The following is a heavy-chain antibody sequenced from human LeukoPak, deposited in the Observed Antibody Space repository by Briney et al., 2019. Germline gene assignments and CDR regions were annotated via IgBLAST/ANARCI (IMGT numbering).Heavy chain of an antibody. CDR1: GFSFSNSA. J-gene: IGHJ4*02. V-gene: IGHV1-58*01. D-gene: IGHD6-6*01. Sequence: SVKVSCKSSGFSFSNSAVQWVRQARGQRLEWIGWIIVGSGTTNYAQSLQGRLTITRDMSTNTAYMELSSLRSEDTAVYYCAREDYYSSSSRIDYWGQGTLVTVSS. CDR3: AREDYYSSSSRIDY. CDR2: IIVGSGTT.